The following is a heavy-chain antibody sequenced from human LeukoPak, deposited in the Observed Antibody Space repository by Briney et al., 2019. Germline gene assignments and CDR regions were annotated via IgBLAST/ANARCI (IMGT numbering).Heavy chain of an antibody. V-gene: IGHV4-61*01. Sequence: SETLSLTCTVSGASVSSASYWTWIRQPPGKGVEWIAHIYNGVNTNYNPSLKSRVTISVDTSKNRFSLKLSSVTAADTAVYYCARVIRDSGSYYPTYYYYYGMDVWGQGTTVTVSS. D-gene: IGHD3-10*01. CDR1: GASVSSASY. J-gene: IGHJ6*02. CDR3: ARVIRDSGSYYPTYYYYYGMDV. CDR2: IYNGVNT.